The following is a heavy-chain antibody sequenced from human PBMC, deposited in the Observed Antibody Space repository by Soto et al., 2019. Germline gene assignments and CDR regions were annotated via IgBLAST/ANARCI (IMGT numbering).Heavy chain of an antibody. V-gene: IGHV1-18*01. CDR2: ISAYNGNT. J-gene: IGHJ3*02. CDR3: ARDQFEEWFGEFRPTRAFDI. Sequence: GASVKVSCKASGYTFTSYGISWVRQAPGQGLEWMGWISAYNGNTNYAQKLQGRVTMTTDTSTSTAYMELRSLRSDDTAVYYCARDQFEEWFGEFRPTRAFDIWGQGTMVTVSS. CDR1: GYTFTSYG. D-gene: IGHD3-10*01.